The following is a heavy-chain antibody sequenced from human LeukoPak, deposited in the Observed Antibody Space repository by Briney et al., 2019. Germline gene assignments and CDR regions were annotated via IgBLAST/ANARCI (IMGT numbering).Heavy chain of an antibody. CDR3: ARDPDHYSNYDGNWLDP. V-gene: IGHV1-18*01. CDR2: ISAYNGDT. Sequence: ASVKVSCKASGYTFTNYGINWVRQAPGQGLEWMGWISAYNGDTNYAQKLQGRITMTTDASTSTAYMELWSLRSDDTAVYFCARDPDHYSNYDGNWLDPWGQGALVTVSS. D-gene: IGHD4-11*01. J-gene: IGHJ5*02. CDR1: GYTFTNYG.